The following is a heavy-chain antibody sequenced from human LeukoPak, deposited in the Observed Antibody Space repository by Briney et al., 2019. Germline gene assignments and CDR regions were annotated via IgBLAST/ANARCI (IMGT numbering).Heavy chain of an antibody. Sequence: GGSLRLSCAAPGFDLNDYTMHWVRHAPGKGLEWVALLNWEGETTYYADSVRGRFIISRDISRDSLYLQMDSLRSEDTAFYYCTRDSEPRREAAAGLDHWGQGTLVTVSS. CDR2: LNWEGETT. D-gene: IGHD6-13*01. CDR1: GFDLNDYT. V-gene: IGHV3-43*01. CDR3: TRDSEPRREAAAGLDH. J-gene: IGHJ4*02.